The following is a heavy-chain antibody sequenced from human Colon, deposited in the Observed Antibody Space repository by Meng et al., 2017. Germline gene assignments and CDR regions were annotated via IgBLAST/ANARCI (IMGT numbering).Heavy chain of an antibody. J-gene: IGHJ4*02. V-gene: IGHV4-61*02. CDR2: IHTSGIT. Sequence: QGPLQESGPGLVKPSQTLSLPCTVSGDSISSGANYWSWIRQPAGKGLEWIGRIHTSGITNYKSSLKSRITMSVDTSKNQFSLKLSSVTDADTAVYYCARDTGYKDFWGQGTLVTVSS. D-gene: IGHD5-24*01. CDR3: ARDTGYKDF. CDR1: GDSISSGANY.